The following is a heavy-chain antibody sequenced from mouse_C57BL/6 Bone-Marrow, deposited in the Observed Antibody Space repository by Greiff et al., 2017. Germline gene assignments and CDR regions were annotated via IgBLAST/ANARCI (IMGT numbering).Heavy chain of an antibody. V-gene: IGHV1-69*01. CDR2: IDPSDSYT. Sequence: VQLQQPGAELVMPGASVKLSCKASGYTFTSYWMHWVKQRPGQGLEWIGEIDPSDSYTNYNQKFKGKSTLTVDKSSSQAYMQLSSLTSEDSAVYYCARGNYRFDYWGQGTTLTVSS. J-gene: IGHJ2*01. CDR3: ARGNYRFDY. D-gene: IGHD2-1*01. CDR1: GYTFTSYW.